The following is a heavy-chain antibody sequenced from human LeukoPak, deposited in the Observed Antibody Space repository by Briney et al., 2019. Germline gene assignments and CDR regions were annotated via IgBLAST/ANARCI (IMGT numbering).Heavy chain of an antibody. J-gene: IGHJ6*02. CDR2: TNSDGSIT. CDR1: GFTFTTYW. CDR3: ARDAVDTANAV. D-gene: IGHD5-18*01. Sequence: GGSLRLSCAASGFTFTTYWMHWVRQAPGKGLVWVSHTNSDGSITSYADSVKGRFTISRDNAKNTLYLQMNSLRAEDTAVYYCARDAVDTANAVWGQGTTVTVSS. V-gene: IGHV3-74*01.